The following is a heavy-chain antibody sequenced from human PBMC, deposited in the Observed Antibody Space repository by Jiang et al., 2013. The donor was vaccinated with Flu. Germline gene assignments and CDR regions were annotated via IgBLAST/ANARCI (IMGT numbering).Heavy chain of an antibody. Sequence: KPSETLSLTCAVYGGSFSGYYWSWIRQPPGKGLEWIGEINHSGSTNYNPSLKSRVTISVDTSKNQFSLKLSSVTAADTAVYYCARGQGRIAARPLRYFDLWGRGTLVTVSS. CDR2: INHSGST. CDR1: GGSFSGYY. V-gene: IGHV4-34*01. D-gene: IGHD6-6*01. CDR3: ARGQGRIAARPLRYFDL. J-gene: IGHJ2*01.